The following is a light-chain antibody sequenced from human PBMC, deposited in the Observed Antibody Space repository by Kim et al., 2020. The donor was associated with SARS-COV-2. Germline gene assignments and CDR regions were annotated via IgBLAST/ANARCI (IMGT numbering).Light chain of an antibody. CDR2: KAS. Sequence: DIQMTQSPSTLSASVGDRVTITCRASQSINNWLAWYQQKPGKAPKLLIYKASSLESGVPSRFSGSGSGTEFTLTISSLQPDDFATYYCQQYNSSPWTFGQGTKVDIK. V-gene: IGKV1-5*03. J-gene: IGKJ1*01. CDR1: QSINNW. CDR3: QQYNSSPWT.